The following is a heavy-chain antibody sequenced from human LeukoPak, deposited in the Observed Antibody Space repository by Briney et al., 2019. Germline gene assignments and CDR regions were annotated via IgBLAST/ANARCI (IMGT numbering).Heavy chain of an antibody. D-gene: IGHD2-8*02. CDR1: GYTFTSYY. CDR2: INPSGGST. Sequence: ASVKVSCKASGYTFTSYYMHWVRQAPGQGLEWMGIINPSGGSTSYAQKFQGRVTMTRDMSTSTVYMELSSLRSEDTAVYYCARDRGPITNTGDFDYWGQGTLVTVSS. V-gene: IGHV1-46*01. CDR3: ARDRGPITNTGDFDY. J-gene: IGHJ4*02.